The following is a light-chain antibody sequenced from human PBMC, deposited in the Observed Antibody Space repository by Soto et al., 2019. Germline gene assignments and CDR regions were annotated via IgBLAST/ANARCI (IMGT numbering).Light chain of an antibody. J-gene: IGKJ2*01. CDR3: QQLNSYRYT. Sequence: DIQLTQSPSFLSASVGDRVTITCRASQGISSYLAWYQQKPGKAPKLLIYAASILESGVPPRFGGGGSGTEFTLTISRLQPEDFATYYCQQLNSYRYTFGQGTKLEIK. CDR2: AAS. V-gene: IGKV1-9*01. CDR1: QGISSY.